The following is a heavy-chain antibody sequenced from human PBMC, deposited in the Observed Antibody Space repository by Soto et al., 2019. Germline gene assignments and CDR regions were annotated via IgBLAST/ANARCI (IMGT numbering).Heavy chain of an antibody. Sequence: PXASLRLSCAASGFTFSSNWMHWVRQVPGKGLVWVSRIKGDGSSTSYADSVKGRFTISRDNAKNTLYLQMNSLRAEDTAVYYCAREDWEDWGQGTLVTVSS. J-gene: IGHJ4*02. D-gene: IGHD1-26*01. V-gene: IGHV3-74*01. CDR1: GFTFSSNW. CDR3: AREDWED. CDR2: IKGDGSST.